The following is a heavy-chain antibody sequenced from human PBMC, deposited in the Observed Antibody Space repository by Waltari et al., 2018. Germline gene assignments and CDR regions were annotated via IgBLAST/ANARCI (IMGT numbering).Heavy chain of an antibody. J-gene: IGHJ2*01. Sequence: EVQLVESGGGLVQPGGSLRLSCTDSGFTFSSSEMNWVRQAPGKGLEWISYISDSGSAIYYADSVKGRFTISRDNAKNSLYLQMNSLRDDDTGVCYCARVAVTGSHYWYFDLWGRGTLLTVSS. CDR1: GFTFSSSE. D-gene: IGHD1-26*01. CDR2: ISDSGSAI. V-gene: IGHV3-48*03. CDR3: ARVAVTGSHYWYFDL.